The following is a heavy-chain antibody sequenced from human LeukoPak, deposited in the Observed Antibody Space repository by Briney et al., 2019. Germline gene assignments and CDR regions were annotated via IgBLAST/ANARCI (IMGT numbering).Heavy chain of an antibody. J-gene: IGHJ4*02. CDR1: GFTFSSYS. Sequence: PGGSLRLSCAASGFTFSSYSMNWVRQAPGKGLEWVSVIYSGGSTYYADSLKGRFTISRDNSKNTLYLQMNSLRAEDTAVYYCAREGIDSSGYSHFDYWGQGTLVTVSS. V-gene: IGHV3-66*02. CDR3: AREGIDSSGYSHFDY. D-gene: IGHD3-22*01. CDR2: IYSGGST.